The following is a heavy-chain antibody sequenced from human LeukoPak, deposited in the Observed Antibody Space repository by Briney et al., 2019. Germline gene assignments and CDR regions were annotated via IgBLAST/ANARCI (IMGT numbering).Heavy chain of an antibody. V-gene: IGHV3-7*03. CDR1: GFALSSHW. J-gene: IGHJ6*02. CDR3: ARNNGMDV. Sequence: GGSLRLSCAASGFALSSHWMTWVRQVPGRGPEWVANVNRDGSETYYLDFVKGRFTISKDNAKNSLYLQMNSLRAEDTALYHCARNNGMDVWGQGTTVIVSS. CDR2: VNRDGSET.